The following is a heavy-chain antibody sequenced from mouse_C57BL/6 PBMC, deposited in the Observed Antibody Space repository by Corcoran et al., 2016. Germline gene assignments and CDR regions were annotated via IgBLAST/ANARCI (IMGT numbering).Heavy chain of an antibody. J-gene: IGHJ1*03. V-gene: IGHV1-19*01. CDR2: INPYNGGT. Sequence: VQLQQSGAELVKPGASVKMSCKASGYTFTDYYMNWVKQSHGKSLEWIGVINPYNGGTSYNQKFKGKATLTVDKSSSTAYMELNSLTSEDSAVYYCARRLGTYWYFDVWGTGTTVTVSS. CDR3: ARRLGTYWYFDV. CDR1: GYTFTDYY. D-gene: IGHD1-2*01.